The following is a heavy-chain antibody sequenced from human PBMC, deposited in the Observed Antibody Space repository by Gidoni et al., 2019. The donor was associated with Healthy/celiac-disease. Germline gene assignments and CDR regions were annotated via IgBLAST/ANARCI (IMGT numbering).Heavy chain of an antibody. J-gene: IGHJ3*02. CDR2: IYYCGET. V-gene: IGHV4-39*02. CDR3: AREVVSNDAFDI. D-gene: IGHD2-15*01. CDR1: GGSLSSSSYY. Sequence: QLQLQESGPGLVKPSETLSLTCTVAGGSLSSSSYYWGWIRQPPGKGLEWIGSIYYCGETYYNPSLKSRVTISVDTSKNQFSLKLSSVTAADTAVYYCAREVVSNDAFDIWGQGTMVTVSS.